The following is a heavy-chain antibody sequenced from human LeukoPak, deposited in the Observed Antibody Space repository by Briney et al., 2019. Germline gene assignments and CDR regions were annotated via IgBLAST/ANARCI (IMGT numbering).Heavy chain of an antibody. J-gene: IGHJ3*02. Sequence: ASVKVSCKASGGTFSSYAISWVRQAPGQGLEWMGGFDPEDGETIYAQKFQGRVTMTEDTSTDTAYMELSSLRSEDTAVYYCATLYVRYKRAHDAFDIWGQGTMVTVSS. V-gene: IGHV1-24*01. CDR3: ATLYVRYKRAHDAFDI. CDR2: FDPEDGET. D-gene: IGHD1-14*01. CDR1: GGTFSSYA.